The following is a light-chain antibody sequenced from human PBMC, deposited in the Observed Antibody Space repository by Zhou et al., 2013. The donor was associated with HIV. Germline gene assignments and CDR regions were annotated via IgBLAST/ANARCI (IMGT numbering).Light chain of an antibody. J-gene: IGKJ4*01. CDR1: QSISNY. V-gene: IGKV1-39*01. CDR2: AAS. Sequence: DIQMTQSPSSLSASVGDRVTITCRASQSISNYLNWYQQKPGKAPKLLVYAASSLQSGVPSRFSGSGSGTDFTLTIGSLQPEDFASYYCQQSYSAPITFGGGTKVEIK. CDR3: QQSYSAPIT.